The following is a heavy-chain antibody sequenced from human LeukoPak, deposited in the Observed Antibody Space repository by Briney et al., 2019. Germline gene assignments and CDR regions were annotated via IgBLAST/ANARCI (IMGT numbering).Heavy chain of an antibody. D-gene: IGHD4-11*01. J-gene: IGHJ4*02. Sequence: GGSLRLSCVASGFSFSRYWMHWARQAPGKGLMWVSRINTDGTTTDYADSVKGRFTISRDNSKNTLYLQMNNLRPEDTAVYYCAKDAEYSNYGGYFDNWGQGTLVTVS. CDR3: AKDAEYSNYGGYFDN. V-gene: IGHV3-74*01. CDR2: INTDGTTT. CDR1: GFSFSRYW.